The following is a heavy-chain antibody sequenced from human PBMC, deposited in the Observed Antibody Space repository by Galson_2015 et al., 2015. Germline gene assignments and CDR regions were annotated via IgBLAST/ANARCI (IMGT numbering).Heavy chain of an antibody. CDR3: ARVGTPIITYYYYMDV. Sequence: SETLSLTCTVSGGSISRYYWTWVRQPPGKGLDWIGYIYYGGSTNYTPSLKSRVTMSVDTSRNQVSLKLSSVTSADTAVYYCARVGTPIITYYYYMDVWGRGTTVTVSS. CDR1: GGSISRYY. J-gene: IGHJ6*03. V-gene: IGHV4-59*01. D-gene: IGHD3-10*01. CDR2: IYYGGST.